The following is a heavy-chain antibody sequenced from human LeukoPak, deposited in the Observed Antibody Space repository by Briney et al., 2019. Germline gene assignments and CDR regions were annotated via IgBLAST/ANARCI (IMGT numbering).Heavy chain of an antibody. J-gene: IGHJ6*02. CDR3: TKDGLGYYYYGMDV. Sequence: PGGSLRLSCAVSGFTVSSFEMNWVRQAPGKGLEWVSYISISGSTIYADPVKGRFTISRDNAKNSVHLQMNSLTAEDTALYYCTKDGLGYYYYGMDVWGQGTTVTVSS. CDR1: GFTVSSFE. D-gene: IGHD6-6*01. CDR2: ISISGSTI. V-gene: IGHV3-48*03.